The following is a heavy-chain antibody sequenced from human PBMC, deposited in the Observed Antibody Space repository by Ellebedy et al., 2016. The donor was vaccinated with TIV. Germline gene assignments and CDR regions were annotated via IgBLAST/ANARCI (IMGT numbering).Heavy chain of an antibody. CDR1: GLTFSSYG. J-gene: IGHJ5*02. D-gene: IGHD2/OR15-2a*01. CDR3: ARENPESTVTDNWFDP. V-gene: IGHV1-69*13. CDR2: IVGMFGTA. Sequence: ASVKVSCKTSGLTFSSYGISWVRQAPGEGLEWMGGIVGMFGTANYAQKFQGRVTITADESTSTAYMELSSLTSDDTAMYYCARENPESTVTDNWFDPWGQGTLVTVSS.